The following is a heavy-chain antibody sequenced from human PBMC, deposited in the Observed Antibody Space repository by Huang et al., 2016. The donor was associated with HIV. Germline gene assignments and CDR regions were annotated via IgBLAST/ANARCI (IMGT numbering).Heavy chain of an antibody. Sequence: QVQLVESGGGLVKPGGSLRLSCAASGFIFSDAYRSWIRQAPGKGLEWVAYISNGGNNIYYTDSVKGRFTIPRDNAKNSLSLQMNSLRAADTAIYYCARGGGSYNDYWGQGVLVTVSS. CDR2: ISNGGNNI. J-gene: IGHJ4*02. V-gene: IGHV3-11*01. CDR1: GFIFSDAY. CDR3: ARGGGSYNDY. D-gene: IGHD1-26*01.